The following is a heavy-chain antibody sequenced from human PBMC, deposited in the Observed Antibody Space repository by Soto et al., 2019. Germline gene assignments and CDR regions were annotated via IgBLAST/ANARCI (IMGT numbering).Heavy chain of an antibody. J-gene: IGHJ5*02. V-gene: IGHV4-59*08. CDR3: ARRFGSGTWWWFDP. CDR1: GGSISSYY. Sequence: QVQLLESGPGLVKPSETLSLTCTVSGGSISSYYWSWIRQPPGKGLEWVGSIYYTGSTNYNPSLKSRVTISVDTSKKQFSLKLTSVAAADTAVYDCARRFGSGTWWWFDPWGQGTLVTVSS. D-gene: IGHD3-10*01. CDR2: IYYTGST.